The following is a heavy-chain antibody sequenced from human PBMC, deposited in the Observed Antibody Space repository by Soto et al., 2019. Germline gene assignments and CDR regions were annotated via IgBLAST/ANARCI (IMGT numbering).Heavy chain of an antibody. CDR1: GGSISSGNYY. CDR2: ISYSGST. Sequence: SETLSLTCTVSGGSISSGNYYWSWIRQPPGKGLEWIGFISYSGSTYYSPSLKSRVTISVDTSKNQFSLKLSSVTAADTAVYYCARFPMTHDAFDIWGQGTMVTVSS. J-gene: IGHJ3*02. D-gene: IGHD3-22*01. CDR3: ARFPMTHDAFDI. V-gene: IGHV4-61*01.